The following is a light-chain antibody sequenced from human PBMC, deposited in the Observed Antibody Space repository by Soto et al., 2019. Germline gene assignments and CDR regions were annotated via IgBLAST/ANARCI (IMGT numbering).Light chain of an antibody. Sequence: QSVLTQPPSASGTPGQRVTISCSGSSSNIGSTVVNWYQQLPGTAPKLLIYNNNQRPSGVPDRFSGSKSGTSASLAISGLQSEDEADYYCAAWDSSLDGWVFGGGTKLTVL. J-gene: IGLJ3*02. CDR2: NNN. CDR1: SSNIGSTV. CDR3: AAWDSSLDGWV. V-gene: IGLV1-44*01.